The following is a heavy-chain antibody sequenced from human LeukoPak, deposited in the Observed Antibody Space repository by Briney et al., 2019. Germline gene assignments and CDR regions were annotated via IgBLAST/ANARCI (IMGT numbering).Heavy chain of an antibody. CDR2: IYYSGST. Sequence: KPSETLSLTCTVSGGSICSYYWSWIRQPPGKGLEWIGYIYYSGSTNYNPSLKSRVTISVDTSKNQFSLKLSSVTAADTAVYYCASDVMVRGVLYYYYYMDVWGKGTTVTVSS. V-gene: IGHV4-59*01. J-gene: IGHJ6*03. CDR1: GGSICSYY. D-gene: IGHD3-10*01. CDR3: ASDVMVRGVLYYYYYMDV.